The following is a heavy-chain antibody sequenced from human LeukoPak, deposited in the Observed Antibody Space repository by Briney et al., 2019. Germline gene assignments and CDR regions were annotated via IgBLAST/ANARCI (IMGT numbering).Heavy chain of an antibody. CDR3: ARLPHCSSTTCHRGALDI. J-gene: IGHJ3*02. D-gene: IGHD2-2*01. CDR1: GGSFSGYY. Sequence: SETLSLTCAVYGGSFSGYYWCWIRQPPGKGLEWIGEINHSGSTNYNPSLKSRVTISVDTSKNQFSLKLSSVTAADTAVYYCARLPHCSSTTCHRGALDIWGQGTTVTVSS. CDR2: INHSGST. V-gene: IGHV4-34*01.